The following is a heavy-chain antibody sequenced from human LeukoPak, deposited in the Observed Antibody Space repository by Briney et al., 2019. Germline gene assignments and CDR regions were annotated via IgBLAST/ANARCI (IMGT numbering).Heavy chain of an antibody. Sequence: GGCLTPSSAASGFTFSDYTMNWVRQPPGEVLGWVSSIGSVTTYIYYADSVKGRFTITRDNAKNSLSLQMNSLRAEDTAVYYCARAIAVAGPYSFDHWGQGTLVTVSS. CDR1: GFTFSDYT. CDR2: IGSVTTYI. D-gene: IGHD6-19*01. CDR3: ARAIAVAGPYSFDH. V-gene: IGHV3-21*01. J-gene: IGHJ4*02.